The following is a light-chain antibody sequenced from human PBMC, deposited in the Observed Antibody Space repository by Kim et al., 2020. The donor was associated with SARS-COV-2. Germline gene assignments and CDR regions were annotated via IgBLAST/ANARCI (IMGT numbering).Light chain of an antibody. V-gene: IGLV1-44*01. Sequence: QRSSTSCARSTATIISTSVNGYRQLPRTAPDLLIQTNNQRASGVPDRFSGSRSGTAASLTIRGLQSEDEADYVCAAWEDSPDGYVVFGGGTKLTVL. CDR2: TNN. J-gene: IGLJ2*01. CDR3: AAWEDSPDGYVV. CDR1: TATIISTS.